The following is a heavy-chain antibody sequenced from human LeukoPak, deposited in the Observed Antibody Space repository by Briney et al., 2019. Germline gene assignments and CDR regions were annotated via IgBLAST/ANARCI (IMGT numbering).Heavy chain of an antibody. CDR1: GYTFTSYG. J-gene: IGHJ3*02. V-gene: IGHV1-18*01. D-gene: IGHD3-3*01. Sequence: GASVKVSCKASGYTFTSYGISWVRQAPGQGLEWMGWISAYNGNTNYAQKLQGRVTMTTDTSTSTAYMELRSLRSDDTAVYYCAREKILEWLVDRMDAFDIWGQGTMVTVSS. CDR2: ISAYNGNT. CDR3: AREKILEWLVDRMDAFDI.